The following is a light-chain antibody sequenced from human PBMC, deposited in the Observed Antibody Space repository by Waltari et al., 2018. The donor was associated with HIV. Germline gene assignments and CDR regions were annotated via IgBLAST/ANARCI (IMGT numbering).Light chain of an antibody. CDR3: QSYDSGSSGSV. Sequence: QSVLTQPPSVSGAPGQGGTISSTGSSSYIGAGYAVHWYQQLPGTAPKLLMSVNNSRASGVSDRFSGAKFGPSASLANTGVQAEDEAYYYCQSYDSGSSGSVFGGGTKLTVL. J-gene: IGLJ2*01. CDR2: VNN. V-gene: IGLV1-40*01. CDR1: SSYIGAGYA.